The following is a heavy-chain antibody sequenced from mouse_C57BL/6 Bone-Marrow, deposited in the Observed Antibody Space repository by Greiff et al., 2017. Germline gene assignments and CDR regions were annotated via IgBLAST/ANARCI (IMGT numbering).Heavy chain of an antibody. CDR2: ISSGSSTI. CDR1: GFTFSDYG. Sequence: DVKLVESGGGLVKPGGSLKLSCAASGFTFSDYGMHWVRQAPEKGLEWVAYISSGSSTIYYADTVKGRFTISRDNAKHPLFLQMTSLRSEDTAMYYCARSIYYGSSYDYAMDYWGQGTSVTVSS. J-gene: IGHJ4*01. V-gene: IGHV5-17*01. D-gene: IGHD1-1*01. CDR3: ARSIYYGSSYDYAMDY.